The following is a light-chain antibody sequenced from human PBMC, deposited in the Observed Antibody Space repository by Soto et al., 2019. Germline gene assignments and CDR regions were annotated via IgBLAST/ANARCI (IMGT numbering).Light chain of an antibody. CDR2: KAS. Sequence: DIQMTQSPSTLSASVGDRVIITCRASQSISSWLAWYQQKPGKAPNLLIYKASALQSGVPSRFSGSGSGTEFTLTISSLQPDDFATSYCQQYDNASWTFGQGTTVEIK. CDR1: QSISSW. CDR3: QQYDNASWT. V-gene: IGKV1-5*03. J-gene: IGKJ1*01.